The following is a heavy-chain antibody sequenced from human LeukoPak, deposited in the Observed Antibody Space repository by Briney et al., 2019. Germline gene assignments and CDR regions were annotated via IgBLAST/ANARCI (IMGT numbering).Heavy chain of an antibody. V-gene: IGHV3-11*01. CDR2: ISGSSSDV. J-gene: IGHJ4*02. CDR1: GFTFSDSY. Sequence: GGSLRLSCAASGFTFSDSYMTWVRQAPGKGLELLSYISGSSSDVNYTDSVRGRFTISRDNAKNSLYLHMNSLTVEDTAVYYCSRDPRHSDYWGQGTLVTVSS. CDR3: SRDPRHSDY.